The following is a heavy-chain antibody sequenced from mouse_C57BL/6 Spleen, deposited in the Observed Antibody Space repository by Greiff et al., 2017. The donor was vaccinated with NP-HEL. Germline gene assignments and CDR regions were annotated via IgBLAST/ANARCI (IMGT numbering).Heavy chain of an antibody. J-gene: IGHJ4*01. CDR1: GYTFTDYY. Sequence: VQLQQSGPVLVKPGASVKMSCKASGYTFTDYYMNWVKQSHGKSLEWIGVINPYNGGTSYNQKFKGKATLTVDKSSSTAYMELNSLTSEDSAVYSCARSGGYDEVMDYWGQGTSVTVSS. V-gene: IGHV1-19*01. CDR3: ARSGGYDEVMDY. CDR2: INPYNGGT. D-gene: IGHD2-2*01.